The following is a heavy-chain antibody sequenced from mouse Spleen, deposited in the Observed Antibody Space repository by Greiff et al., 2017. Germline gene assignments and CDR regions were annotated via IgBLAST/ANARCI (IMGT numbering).Heavy chain of an antibody. J-gene: IGHJ2*01. CDR3: ARRNDGYYDYFDY. CDR1: GYSFTGYF. Sequence: EVQLQQSGPELVKPGDSVKISCKASGYSFTGYFMNWVMQSHGKSLEWIGRINPYNGDTFYNQKFKGKATLTVDKSSSTAHMELRSLTSEDSAVYYCARRNDGYYDYFDYWGQGTTLTVSS. D-gene: IGHD2-3*01. CDR2: INPYNGDT. V-gene: IGHV1-20*01.